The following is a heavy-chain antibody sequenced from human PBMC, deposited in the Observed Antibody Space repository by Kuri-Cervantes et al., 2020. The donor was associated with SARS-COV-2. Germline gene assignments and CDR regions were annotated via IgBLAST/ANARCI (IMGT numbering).Heavy chain of an antibody. V-gene: IGHV1-46*01. CDR2: INPSGGST. CDR3: ARDIPGGFDWLLRSDYYYYDMDV. Sequence: ASVNVSCKASGYTFTSYYMHWVRQAPGQGLEWMGIINPSGGSTSYAQKFQGRVTMTRDTSTNTAYMELRSLRSDDTAVYYCARDIPGGFDWLLRSDYYYYDMDVWGKGTTVTVSS. CDR1: GYTFTSYY. D-gene: IGHD3-9*01. J-gene: IGHJ6*03.